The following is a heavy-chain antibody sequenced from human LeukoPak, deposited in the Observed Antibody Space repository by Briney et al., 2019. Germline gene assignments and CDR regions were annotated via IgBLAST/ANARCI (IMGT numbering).Heavy chain of an antibody. J-gene: IGHJ3*02. V-gene: IGHV4-38-2*01. Sequence: SETLSLTCAVSGCSISSGYYWGWIRQPPGKGLEWIGSIYHSGSTYYNPSLKSRVTISVDTSKNQFSLKLSSVTAADTAVYYCARVRDAFDIWGQGTMVTVSS. CDR2: IYHSGST. CDR3: ARVRDAFDI. CDR1: GCSISSGYY.